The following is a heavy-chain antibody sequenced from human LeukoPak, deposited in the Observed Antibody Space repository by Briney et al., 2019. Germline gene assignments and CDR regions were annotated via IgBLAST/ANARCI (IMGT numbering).Heavy chain of an antibody. CDR2: ISSSSSYI. V-gene: IGHV3-21*01. D-gene: IGHD1-1*01. CDR1: GFTFSSYS. CDR3: ARDSNDRAYFDY. Sequence: PGGSLRLSCAASGFTFSSYSMNWVRQAPGKGLEWVSSISSSSSYIYYADSVKGRFTISRDNAKNSLYLQMNSLRAEDTAVYYCARDSNDRAYFDYWGQGTLVTVSS. J-gene: IGHJ4*02.